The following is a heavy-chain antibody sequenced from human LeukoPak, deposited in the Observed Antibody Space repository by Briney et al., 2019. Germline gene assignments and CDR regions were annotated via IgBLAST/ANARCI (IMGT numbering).Heavy chain of an antibody. V-gene: IGHV4-30-2*01. CDR2: IYHSGST. J-gene: IGHJ3*02. CDR1: GGSISSGGYS. Sequence: SETLSLTCTVSGGSISSGGYSWSWIRQPPGKGLEWIGYIYHSGSTYYNPSLKSRVTISVDRSKNQFSLKLSSVTAADTAVYYCARVADTAILVHAFDIWGQGTMVTVSS. D-gene: IGHD5-18*01. CDR3: ARVADTAILVHAFDI.